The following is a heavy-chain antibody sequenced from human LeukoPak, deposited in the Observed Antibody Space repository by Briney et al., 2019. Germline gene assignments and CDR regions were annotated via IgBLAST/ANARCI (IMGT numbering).Heavy chain of an antibody. D-gene: IGHD3-22*01. V-gene: IGHV4-30-4*01. CDR3: ARAGENYYDSSGYYY. CDR2: IYYSGST. Sequence: SETLSLTCTVSGVSISSGDYYWRWLRQPPGKGLEWIGYIYYSGSTYCNPSLKSRVTISVDTSKNQFSLKLSSVTAADTAVYYCARAGENYYDSSGYYYWGQGTLVTVSS. J-gene: IGHJ4*02. CDR1: GVSISSGDYY.